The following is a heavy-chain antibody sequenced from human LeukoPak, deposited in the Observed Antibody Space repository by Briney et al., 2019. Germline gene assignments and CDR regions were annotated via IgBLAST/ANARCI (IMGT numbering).Heavy chain of an antibody. CDR2: ISYDGSNK. D-gene: IGHD1-26*01. Sequence: GGSLRLSCAASGFTFSSYAMHWVRQAPGKGLEWVAVISYDGSNKYYADSVKGRFAISRDNSKNTLYLQMNSLRAEDTAVYYCARDPGGGSYSGDYMDVWGKGTTVTVSS. CDR1: GFTFSSYA. CDR3: ARDPGGGSYSGDYMDV. J-gene: IGHJ6*03. V-gene: IGHV3-30*01.